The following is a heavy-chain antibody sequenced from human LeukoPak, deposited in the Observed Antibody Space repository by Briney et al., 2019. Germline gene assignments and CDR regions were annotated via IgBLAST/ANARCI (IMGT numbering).Heavy chain of an antibody. D-gene: IGHD5-18*01. CDR3: ARGSGVQVWSSLDY. V-gene: IGHV3-7*02. J-gene: IGHJ4*02. CDR2: IKQDGSET. Sequence: GGSLRLSCADSGFTLSRYWMSWVRQAPGKGLEWVANIKQDGSETYYVDSVKGRFTISRDNAKNSLHLQMNSLRAEDTAVYYCARGSGVQVWSSLDYWGQGTLVTVSS. CDR1: GFTLSRYW.